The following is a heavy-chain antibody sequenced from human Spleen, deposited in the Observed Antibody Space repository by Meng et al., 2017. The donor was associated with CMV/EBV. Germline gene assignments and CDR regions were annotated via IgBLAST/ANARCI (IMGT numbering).Heavy chain of an antibody. CDR3: AHRTTVTSVDY. V-gene: IGHV2-5*01. CDR1: GFPLSTSGVV. CDR2: IYWNDDK. Sequence: SGPTLVKPTQTLTLTCTFSGFPLSTSGVVVGWIRQPPGKALEWLAFIYWNDDKRYSPSLKSRLTITKDTSKNQVVLTMTNMDPVDTATYYCAHRTTVTSVDYWGQGTLVTVSS. D-gene: IGHD4-17*01. J-gene: IGHJ4*02.